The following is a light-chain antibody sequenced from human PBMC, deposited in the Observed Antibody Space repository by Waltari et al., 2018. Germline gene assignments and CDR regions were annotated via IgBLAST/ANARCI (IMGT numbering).Light chain of an antibody. V-gene: IGLV1-44*01. CDR3: ATWDDSLNGRV. CDR2: ANY. J-gene: IGLJ3*02. Sequence: QSVLTQPPLASGTPGQRVTISCSGNSSNIGINTVTWYQQLPGTAPKLLIYANYHRPSGVPVRFSASNSDTSASLAISGLQSEDEADYFCATWDDSLNGRVFGGGTKLAVL. CDR1: SSNIGINT.